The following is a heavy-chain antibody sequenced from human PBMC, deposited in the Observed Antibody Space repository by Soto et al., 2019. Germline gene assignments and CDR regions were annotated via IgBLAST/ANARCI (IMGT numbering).Heavy chain of an antibody. CDR2: TTASNTHT. CDR3: ARWGYGRGYHY. V-gene: IGHV1-18*04. Sequence: QVQLLQSGTEVKEPGAAVKVSCKASGYTFTSFDISWVRQAPGQGLEGVGWTTASNTHTNYAQKLQGRDTMTTDTSTATCYMELRSFRYDDTAIYYCARWGYGRGYHYWDQGILVFVSS. D-gene: IGHD3-22*01. CDR1: GYTFTSFD. J-gene: IGHJ4*02.